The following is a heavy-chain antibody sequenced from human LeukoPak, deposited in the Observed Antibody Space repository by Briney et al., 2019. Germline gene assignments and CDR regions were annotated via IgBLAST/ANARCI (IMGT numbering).Heavy chain of an antibody. CDR1: GFTFSNYG. CDR2: IRYDGSKK. CDR3: ARDDTAMGANFDY. Sequence: PGGSLRLSCAASGFTFSNYGMHWVRQAPGKGLEWVAFIRYDGSKKYYADSVKGRFTISRDNSKNTLYLQMNSLRAEDTAMYYCARDDTAMGANFDYWGQGTLVTVSS. D-gene: IGHD5-18*01. V-gene: IGHV3-30*02. J-gene: IGHJ4*02.